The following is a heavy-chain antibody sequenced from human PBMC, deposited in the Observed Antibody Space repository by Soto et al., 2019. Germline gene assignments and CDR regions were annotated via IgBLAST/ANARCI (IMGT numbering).Heavy chain of an antibody. CDR1: GFTVSSNY. V-gene: IGHV3-66*01. Sequence: EVQLVESGGGLVQPGGSLRLSCAVSGFTVSSNYLGWVRQAPGKGLELVSVIYSGGSTLSADSVKCRFTLSRDDYKNMVWLQMNSLKAEDTAVYYCAARGVVLPAGTDALDVWGQGTMVTVSS. D-gene: IGHD2-2*01. J-gene: IGHJ3*01. CDR3: AARGVVLPAGTDALDV. CDR2: IYSGGST.